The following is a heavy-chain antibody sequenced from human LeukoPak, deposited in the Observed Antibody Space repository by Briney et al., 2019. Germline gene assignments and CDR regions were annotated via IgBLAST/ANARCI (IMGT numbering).Heavy chain of an antibody. V-gene: IGHV3-23*01. D-gene: IGHD1-14*01. CDR1: GFTFSSYA. J-gene: IGHJ4*02. CDR3: ARKDSGHNPFDF. Sequence: GGSLRLSCAASGFTFSSYAMSWVRQAPGKGLEWVSGISSSGFDTPYADSVKGRFTVSRDNSRNTLYLQMNSLRVEDTAIHYCARKDSGHNPFDFWGQGTLVTVSS. CDR2: ISSSGFDT.